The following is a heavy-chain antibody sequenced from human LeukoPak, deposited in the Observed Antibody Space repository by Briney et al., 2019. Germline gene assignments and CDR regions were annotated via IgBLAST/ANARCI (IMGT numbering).Heavy chain of an antibody. CDR1: GGSFSGYY. J-gene: IGHJ4*02. V-gene: IGHV4-34*01. CDR3: ARVRGSGSRRRLFDY. CDR2: INHSGST. D-gene: IGHD3-10*01. Sequence: PSETLSLTCAAYGGSFSGYYWSWIRQPPGKGLEWIGEINHSGSTNYNPSLKSRVTISVDTSKNQFSLKLSSVTAADTAVYYCARVRGSGSRRRLFDYWGQGTLVTVSS.